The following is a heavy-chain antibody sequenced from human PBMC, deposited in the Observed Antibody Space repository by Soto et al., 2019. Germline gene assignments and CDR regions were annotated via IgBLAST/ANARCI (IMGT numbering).Heavy chain of an antibody. Sequence: QVQLVQSGAEVKKPGASVKVSCKASGYTFTSYDINWVRQATGQGLEWMGWMNPNSGNTGYAQKFQGRVTMTRNTSTSTAYMELSRLRSEDTAVYYCARGGGGSGWTALYLSDYYYGMDVWGQGTTVTVSS. CDR2: MNPNSGNT. D-gene: IGHD6-19*01. CDR1: GYTFTSYD. CDR3: ARGGGGSGWTALYLSDYYYGMDV. J-gene: IGHJ6*02. V-gene: IGHV1-8*01.